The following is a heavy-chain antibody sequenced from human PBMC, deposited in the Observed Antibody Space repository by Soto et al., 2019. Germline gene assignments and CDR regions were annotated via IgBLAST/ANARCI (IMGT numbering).Heavy chain of an antibody. Sequence: QVQLVQSGAEVKKPGSSVKVSCKASGGTFSSYAISWVRQAPGQVLEWMGGIIPIFGTANYAQKFQGRVTITADESTSTAYMELSSLRSEDTAVYYCARNHIDTAMVSFFDYWGQGTLVTVSS. CDR3: ARNHIDTAMVSFFDY. CDR2: IIPIFGTA. D-gene: IGHD5-18*01. CDR1: GGTFSSYA. J-gene: IGHJ4*02. V-gene: IGHV1-69*01.